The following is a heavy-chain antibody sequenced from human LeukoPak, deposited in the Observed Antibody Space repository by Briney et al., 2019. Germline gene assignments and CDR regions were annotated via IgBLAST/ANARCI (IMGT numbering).Heavy chain of an antibody. D-gene: IGHD3-22*01. J-gene: IGHJ4*02. CDR3: AREIYDSSGYYTMPFDY. CDR1: GFTFSDYY. CDR2: ISSSGSTI. Sequence: GGSLRLSCAASGFTFSDYYMSWIRQAPGKGLEWVPYISSSGSTIYYADSVKGRFTISRDNAKNSLYLQMNSLRAEDTAVYYCAREIYDSSGYYTMPFDYWGQGTLVTVSS. V-gene: IGHV3-11*01.